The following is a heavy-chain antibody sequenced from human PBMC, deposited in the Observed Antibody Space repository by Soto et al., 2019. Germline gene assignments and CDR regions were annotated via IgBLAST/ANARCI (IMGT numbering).Heavy chain of an antibody. Sequence: PGGSLRLSCAASGFTFSSYAMHWVRQAPGKGLEWVAVISYDGSNKYYADSVKGRFTTSRDNSKNTLYLQMNSLRAEDTAVYYCAREVTLTYYYDSSGYYGSFDYWGQGTLVTVSS. CDR3: AREVTLTYYYDSSGYYGSFDY. D-gene: IGHD3-22*01. J-gene: IGHJ4*02. V-gene: IGHV3-30-3*01. CDR2: ISYDGSNK. CDR1: GFTFSSYA.